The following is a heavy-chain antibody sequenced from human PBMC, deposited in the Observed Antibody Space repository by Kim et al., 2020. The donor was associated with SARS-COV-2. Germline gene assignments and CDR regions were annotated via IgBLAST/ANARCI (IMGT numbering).Heavy chain of an antibody. CDR3: ATGAGGWGSGHYGMDV. CDR2: IWYDATNK. Sequence: GGSLRLSCAAYGFAFSSYGVHWVRQAPGKGLEWVALIWYDATNKYYADSVKGRFTISRDNSKNTLYLQMNSLRAEDTAVYYCATGAGGWGSGHYGMDVWGQGTTVTVSS. V-gene: IGHV3-33*01. CDR1: GFAFSSYG. D-gene: IGHD3-10*01. J-gene: IGHJ6*02.